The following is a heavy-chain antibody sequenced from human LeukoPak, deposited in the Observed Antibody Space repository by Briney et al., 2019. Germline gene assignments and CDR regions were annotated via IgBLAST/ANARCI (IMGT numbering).Heavy chain of an antibody. Sequence: PGGSLRLSCAASGFTFSSYAMSWVRQAPGKGLEWISYISSSGSTIYYADSVKGRFTISRDNAKNSLFLQMNSLRAGDTAVYYCARDRDYGGFAYWGQGTLVTVSS. CDR1: GFTFSSYA. CDR3: ARDRDYGGFAY. V-gene: IGHV3-48*04. D-gene: IGHD4-23*01. J-gene: IGHJ4*02. CDR2: ISSSGSTI.